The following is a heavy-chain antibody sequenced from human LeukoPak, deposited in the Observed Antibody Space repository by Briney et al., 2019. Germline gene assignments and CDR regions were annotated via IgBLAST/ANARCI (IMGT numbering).Heavy chain of an antibody. CDR2: INHSGST. J-gene: IGHJ4*02. D-gene: IGHD3-3*01. Sequence: SETLSLTCAVYGGSFSGYYWSWIRQPPGKGLEWIGKINHSGSTNYNPSLKSRVTISVDTSKNQFSLKLTSVTAADTAVYYCARAVEYDFWSGLQRRAAIFDYWGQGTLVTVSS. V-gene: IGHV4-34*01. CDR3: ARAVEYDFWSGLQRRAAIFDY. CDR1: GGSFSGYY.